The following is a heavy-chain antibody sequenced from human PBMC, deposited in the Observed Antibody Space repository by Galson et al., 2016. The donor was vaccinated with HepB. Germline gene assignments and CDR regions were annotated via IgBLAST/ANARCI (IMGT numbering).Heavy chain of an antibody. D-gene: IGHD6-19*01. J-gene: IGHJ4*02. V-gene: IGHV4-59*12. CDR2: FHFTRGT. CDR3: AKGAGWWQY. Sequence: LSLTCTVSGDSIGINYWSWLRQSSATGLEWIAYFHFTRGTNYNPSLKSRVTISGDTSSNQLSLRLNSVTAADTAVYYCAKGAGWWQYWGQGIMVTVSS. CDR1: GDSIGINY.